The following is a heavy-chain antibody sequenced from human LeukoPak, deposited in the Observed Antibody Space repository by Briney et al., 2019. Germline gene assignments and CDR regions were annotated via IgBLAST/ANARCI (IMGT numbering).Heavy chain of an antibody. CDR3: VRSPTYYNMDV. V-gene: IGHV3-30*04. CDR1: GFTFSNHI. CDR2: ISYDGTNK. Sequence: GGALRLSRVASGFTFSNHIIYWVCQAPGKGLEWLAVISYDGTNKYYADSVKGRFTISRDHSQSTVDLHMNNLRGADTAVYYCVRSPTYYNMDVWGKGTTVTVSS. J-gene: IGHJ6*03.